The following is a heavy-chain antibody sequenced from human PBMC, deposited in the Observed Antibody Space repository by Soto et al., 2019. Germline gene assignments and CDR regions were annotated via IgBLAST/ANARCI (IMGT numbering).Heavy chain of an antibody. CDR2: IKSKTDGGTT. J-gene: IGHJ4*02. Sequence: GGSLRLSCAASGFTFSNAWMSWVRQAPGKGREWVGRIKSKTDGGTTDYAAPVKGRFTISRDDSKNTLYLQMNSLKTEDTAVYYCTTVLLYYYDSSGYPELDYWGQGTLVTVSS. V-gene: IGHV3-15*01. CDR3: TTVLLYYYDSSGYPELDY. CDR1: GFTFSNAW. D-gene: IGHD3-22*01.